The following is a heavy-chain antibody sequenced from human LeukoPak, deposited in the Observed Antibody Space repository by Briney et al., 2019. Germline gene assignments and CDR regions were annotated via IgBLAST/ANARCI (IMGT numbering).Heavy chain of an antibody. J-gene: IGHJ6*02. CDR1: GFTFSSNA. CDR3: AKDLWGWSGMDV. D-gene: IGHD6-19*01. CDR2: FGGDGKT. V-gene: IGHV3-23*01. Sequence: PGGSLRLSCAASGFTFSSNAMCWVRQAPGKGLEWVSGFGGDGKTYYADSVKGRFTISRDNSKSMLYLQMNSLRDEDTALYYCAKDLWGWSGMDVWGQGTTVTVSS.